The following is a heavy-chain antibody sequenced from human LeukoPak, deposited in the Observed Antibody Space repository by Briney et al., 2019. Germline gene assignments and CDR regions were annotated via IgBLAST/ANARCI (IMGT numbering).Heavy chain of an antibody. D-gene: IGHD6-19*01. CDR3: ARDGYSSGWYYFDY. V-gene: IGHV3-53*01. Sequence: GGSLRLSCAASGFTVSKNYMSWVRQAPGKWLEWVSVIYRGGSTYNADSVKGRFTISRDNSRNTLYLQMNSLRAEDTAVYYCARDGYSSGWYYFDYWGQGTLVTVSS. J-gene: IGHJ4*02. CDR2: IYRGGST. CDR1: GFTVSKNY.